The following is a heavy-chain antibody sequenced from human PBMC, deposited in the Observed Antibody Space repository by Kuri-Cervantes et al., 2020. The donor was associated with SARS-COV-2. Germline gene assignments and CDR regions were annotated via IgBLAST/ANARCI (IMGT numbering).Heavy chain of an antibody. CDR3: ATQQGMAVNTPFDY. Sequence: GGSLRLSCAASGFTFSSYEMNWVRQAPGKGLEWVSYISSSGSTIYYADSVKGRFTISRDNAKNSLYLQMNSLRTEDTAVYYCATQQGMAVNTPFDYWGQGTLVTVSS. CDR2: ISSSGSTI. J-gene: IGHJ4*02. CDR1: GFTFSSYE. V-gene: IGHV3-48*03. D-gene: IGHD6-19*01.